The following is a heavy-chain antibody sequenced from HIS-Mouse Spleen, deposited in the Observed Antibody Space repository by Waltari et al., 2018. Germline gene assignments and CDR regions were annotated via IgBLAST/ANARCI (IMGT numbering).Heavy chain of an antibody. J-gene: IGHJ4*02. CDR3: ARGHDYSNYFDY. V-gene: IGHV1-8*01. CDR1: GYTFTSYD. CDR2: MNPNSGNT. Sequence: QVQLVQSGSEVKKPGASVQVSCKASGYTFTSYDNNWVQQATGQRLEWMGWMNPNSGNTGYAQKFQGRVTMTRNTSISTAYMELSSLRSEDTAVYYCARGHDYSNYFDYWGQGTLVTVSS. D-gene: IGHD4-4*01.